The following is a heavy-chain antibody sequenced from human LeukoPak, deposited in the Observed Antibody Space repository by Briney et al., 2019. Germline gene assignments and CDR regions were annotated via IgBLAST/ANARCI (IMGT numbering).Heavy chain of an antibody. J-gene: IGHJ6*02. Sequence: GGSLRLSCAASGFTFSSYAMSWVRQAPGKGLEWVSAISGSGGSTYYADSVKGRFTISRDNSKNTLYLQMNSLRAEDTAVYYCAKDLGYGDYDSYYYGMDVRGQGTTVTVSS. CDR2: ISGSGGST. CDR3: AKDLGYGDYDSYYYGMDV. D-gene: IGHD4-17*01. CDR1: GFTFSSYA. V-gene: IGHV3-23*01.